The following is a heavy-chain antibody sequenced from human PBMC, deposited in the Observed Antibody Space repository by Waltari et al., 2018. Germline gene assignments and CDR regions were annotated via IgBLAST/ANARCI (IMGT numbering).Heavy chain of an antibody. CDR1: GYTFTDYY. J-gene: IGHJ4*02. Sequence: EVQLVQSGAEVKKPGATVNISCKVSGYTFTDYYMHLVQQAPGKGLEWMGLVDPEDGETIYAEKFQGRVTITADKSTSTAYMELSSLRSEDTAVYYCAYDFWSGRKTDYWGQGTLVTVSS. V-gene: IGHV1-69-2*01. CDR3: AYDFWSGRKTDY. D-gene: IGHD3-3*01. CDR2: VDPEDGET.